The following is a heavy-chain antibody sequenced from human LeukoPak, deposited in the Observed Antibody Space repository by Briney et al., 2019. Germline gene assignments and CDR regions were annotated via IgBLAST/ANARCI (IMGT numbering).Heavy chain of an antibody. V-gene: IGHV2-70*11. CDR1: GFSLSTSGMC. J-gene: IGHJ6*03. Sequence: SGPALVKPTQTLTLTCTFSGFSLSTSGMCVSWIRQPPGKALEWLARIDWDDDKYYGTSLKTRLTISKNTSKNQVVLTMTNMDPVDTATYYCARIKTVTNYYYYYMDVWGKGTTVTVSS. CDR3: ARIKTVTNYYYYYMDV. D-gene: IGHD4-17*01. CDR2: IDWDDDK.